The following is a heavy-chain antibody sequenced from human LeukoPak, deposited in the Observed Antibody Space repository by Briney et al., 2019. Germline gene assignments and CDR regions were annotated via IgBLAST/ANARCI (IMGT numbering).Heavy chain of an antibody. CDR3: ARLRLGSGSYYNLNYFDY. V-gene: IGHV4-4*07. Sequence: SETLSLTCTVSGGSISSYYWSWIRQPAGKGLEWIGRIYTSGSTDYIPSLKSRVTISVDTSKNQFSLKLSSVTAADTAVYYCARLRLGSGSYYNLNYFDYWGQGTLVTVSS. CDR2: IYTSGST. J-gene: IGHJ4*02. D-gene: IGHD3-10*01. CDR1: GGSISSYY.